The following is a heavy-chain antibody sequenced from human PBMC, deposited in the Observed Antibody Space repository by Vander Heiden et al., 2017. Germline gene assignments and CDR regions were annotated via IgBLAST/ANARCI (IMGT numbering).Heavy chain of an antibody. CDR2: IFYRGNT. CDR1: GASISFSSYY. J-gene: IGHJ4*02. D-gene: IGHD6-13*01. CDR3: VRAQDEYRGSWYGLSEFY. V-gene: IGHV4-39*01. Sequence: QLQLQESGPGLVKPSETLSLTCSVSGASISFSSYYWGWIRQPPGKGLEWIGNIFYRGNTYYNSSLRSRVTISVDTSENQFSLSLSSMTAADTAVYYCVRAQDEYRGSWYGLSEFYWGQGALVTVSP.